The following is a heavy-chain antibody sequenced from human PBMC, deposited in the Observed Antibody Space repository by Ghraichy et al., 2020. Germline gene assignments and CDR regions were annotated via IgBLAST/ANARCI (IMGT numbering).Heavy chain of an antibody. CDR3: ARVEGQAAAGTSYYYYGMDV. J-gene: IGHJ6*02. CDR2: ISSSSYI. Sequence: GGSLRLSCAASGFTFSSYSMNWVRQAPGKGLEWVSSISSSSYIYYADSVKGRFTISRDNAKNSLYLQMNSLRAEDTAVYYCARVEGQAAAGTSYYYYGMDVWGQGTTVTVSS. CDR1: GFTFSSYS. D-gene: IGHD6-13*01. V-gene: IGHV3-21*01.